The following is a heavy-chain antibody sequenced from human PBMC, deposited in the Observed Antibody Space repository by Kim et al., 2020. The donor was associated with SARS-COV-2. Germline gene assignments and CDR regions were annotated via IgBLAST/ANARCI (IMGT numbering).Heavy chain of an antibody. CDR2: IIPIFGTA. CDR1: GGTFSSYA. Sequence: SVKVSCKASGGTFSSYAISWVRQAPGQGLEWMGGIIPIFGTANYAQKFQGRVTITADESTSTAYMELSSLRSEDTAVYYCARVVTLRGVIITFDYWGQGTLVTVSS. V-gene: IGHV1-69*13. CDR3: ARVVTLRGVIITFDY. D-gene: IGHD3-10*01. J-gene: IGHJ4*02.